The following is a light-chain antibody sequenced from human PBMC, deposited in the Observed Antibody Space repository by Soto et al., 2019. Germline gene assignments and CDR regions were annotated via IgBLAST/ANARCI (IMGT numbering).Light chain of an antibody. CDR2: AAS. CDR1: QGIRNF. Sequence: DIKITQSQTSLSPSVGDRVTITCRASQGIRNFVAWYQQKPGKAPKLLIYAASTLQSGVPSRFSGSGSGTDFTLTINSLQPEDVATYSCQKYSSVPVFGPGTKVEIK. V-gene: IGKV1-27*01. CDR3: QKYSSVPV. J-gene: IGKJ3*01.